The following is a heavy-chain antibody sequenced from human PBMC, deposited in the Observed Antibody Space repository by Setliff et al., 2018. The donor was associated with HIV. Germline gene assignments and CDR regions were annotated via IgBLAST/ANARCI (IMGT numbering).Heavy chain of an antibody. CDR2: IYYSGST. D-gene: IGHD3-10*01. Sequence: SETLSLTCTVSGGSISSYYWSWIRQPPGKGLEWIGYIYYSGSTNYNPSLKSRVTISVDTSKNQFPLKLSSVTAADTAVYYCARVGVDVVRHYYYYMDVWGKGTTVTVSS. V-gene: IGHV4-59*01. CDR3: ARVGVDVVRHYYYYMDV. CDR1: GGSISSYY. J-gene: IGHJ6*03.